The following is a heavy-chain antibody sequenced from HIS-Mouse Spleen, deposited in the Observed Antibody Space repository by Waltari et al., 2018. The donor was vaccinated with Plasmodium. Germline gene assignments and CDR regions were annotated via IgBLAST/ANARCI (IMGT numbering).Heavy chain of an antibody. V-gene: IGHV3-13*01. CDR1: GFPFRSYD. CDR2: IGTAGDT. CDR3: ASSGSYDAFDI. Sequence: EVQLVESGGGLVQPGGSLSLSCAASGFPFRSYDMHWVRQATGKGLEWVSAIGTAGDTYYPGSVKGRFTISRENAKNSLYLQMNSLRAGDTAVYYCASSGSYDAFDIWGQGTMVTVSS. D-gene: IGHD1-26*01. J-gene: IGHJ3*02.